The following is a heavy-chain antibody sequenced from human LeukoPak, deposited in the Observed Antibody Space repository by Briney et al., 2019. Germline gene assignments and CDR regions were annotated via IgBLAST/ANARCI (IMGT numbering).Heavy chain of an antibody. CDR3: ARPSKDYYDSSGYYSFDY. CDR1: GYTFTSYY. CDR2: INPSGGST. Sequence: ASVKVSRKASGYTFTSYYMHWVRQAPGQGLEWMGIINPSGGSTSYAQKFQGRVTMTRDMSTSTVYMELSSLRSEDTAVYYCARPSKDYYDSSGYYSFDYWGQGTLVTVSS. J-gene: IGHJ4*02. V-gene: IGHV1-46*01. D-gene: IGHD3-22*01.